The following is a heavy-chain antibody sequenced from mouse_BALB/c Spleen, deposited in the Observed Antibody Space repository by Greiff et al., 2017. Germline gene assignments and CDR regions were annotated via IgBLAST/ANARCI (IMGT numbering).Heavy chain of an antibody. D-gene: IGHD1-2*01. Sequence: EVNLMESGGGLVKPGGSLKLFCAASGFTFSSYAMSWVRQSPEKRLEWVAEISSGGSYTYYPDTVPGRFTISRDNAKSTLYQEMSSLRSEDTAMYYVARALLRPNYFDYWGQGTTLTVTT. CDR3: ARALLRPNYFDY. V-gene: IGHV5-9-4*01. J-gene: IGHJ2*01. CDR1: GFTFSSYA. CDR2: ISSGGSYT.